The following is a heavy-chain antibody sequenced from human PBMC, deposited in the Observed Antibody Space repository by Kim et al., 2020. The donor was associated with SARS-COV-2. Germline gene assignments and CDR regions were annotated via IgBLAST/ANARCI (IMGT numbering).Heavy chain of an antibody. Sequence: SETLSLTCTVSGGSISSSSYYWGWIRQPPGKGLEWIVSIYYSGSTYYNPSLKSRVTISVDTSKNQFSLKLSSVTAADTAVYYCARDYGPQKTYYYYYYGMDVWGQGTTVTVSS. V-gene: IGHV4-39*02. CDR2: IYYSGST. J-gene: IGHJ6*02. CDR1: GGSISSSSYY. D-gene: IGHD3-10*01. CDR3: ARDYGPQKTYYYYYYGMDV.